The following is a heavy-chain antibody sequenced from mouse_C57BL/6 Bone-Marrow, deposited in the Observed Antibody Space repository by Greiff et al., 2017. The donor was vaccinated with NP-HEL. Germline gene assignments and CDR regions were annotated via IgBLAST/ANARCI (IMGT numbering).Heavy chain of an antibody. D-gene: IGHD4-1*01. CDR2: ISSGSSTI. V-gene: IGHV5-17*01. CDR1: GFTFSDYG. Sequence: EVKLMESGGGLVKPGGSLKLSCAASGFTFSDYGMHWVRQAPEKGLEWVAYISSGSSTIYYADTVKGRFTISRDNAKNTLFLQMTSLRSEDTAMYYCATNWDGLYYFDYWGQGTTLTVSS. CDR3: ATNWDGLYYFDY. J-gene: IGHJ2*01.